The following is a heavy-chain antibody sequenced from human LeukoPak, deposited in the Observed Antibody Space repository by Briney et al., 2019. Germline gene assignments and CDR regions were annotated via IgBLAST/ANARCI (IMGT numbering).Heavy chain of an antibody. CDR2: IIPIFGTA. CDR3: AAGERGYSGYDYFDY. J-gene: IGHJ4*02. CDR1: GYTFTSYY. V-gene: IGHV1-69*13. D-gene: IGHD5-12*01. Sequence: SVKVSCKASGYTFTSYYMHWVRQAPGQGLEWMGGIIPIFGTANYAQKFQGRVTITADESTSTAYMELSSLRSEDTAAYYCAAGERGYSGYDYFDYWGQGTLVTVSS.